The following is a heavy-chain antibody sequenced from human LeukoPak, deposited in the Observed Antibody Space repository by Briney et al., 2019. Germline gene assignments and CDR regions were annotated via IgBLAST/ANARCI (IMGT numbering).Heavy chain of an antibody. V-gene: IGHV1-46*01. J-gene: IGHJ6*03. CDR2: INPSGGST. Sequence: ASVKVSCKASGYTFTSYYMHWVRQAPGQGLEWMGIINPSGGSTSYAQKFQGRVTMTRDMSTSTVYMELSSLRSEDTAVYYCARDQVRGYYMDVWGKGTTVTVSS. D-gene: IGHD3-10*01. CDR1: GYTFTSYY. CDR3: ARDQVRGYYMDV.